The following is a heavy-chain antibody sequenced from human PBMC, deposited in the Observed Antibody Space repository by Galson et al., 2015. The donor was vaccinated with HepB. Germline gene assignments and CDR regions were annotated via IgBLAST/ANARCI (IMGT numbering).Heavy chain of an antibody. CDR1: GDTFSSYA. J-gene: IGHJ5*01. Sequence: SVKVSCKASGDTFSSYAISWVRQAPGQGLEWMGGVIPIFAKAKYALKFQGRVTITADKSTNTAFMELSSPRSEDTAVYYCASANDFWSGYRDAGTSRWFDSWGQGTLVTVSS. CDR2: VIPIFAKA. D-gene: IGHD3-3*01. V-gene: IGHV1-69*06. CDR3: ASANDFWSGYRDAGTSRWFDS.